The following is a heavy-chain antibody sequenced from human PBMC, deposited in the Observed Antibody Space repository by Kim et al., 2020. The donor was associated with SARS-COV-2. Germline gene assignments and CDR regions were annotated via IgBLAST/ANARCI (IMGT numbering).Heavy chain of an antibody. J-gene: IGHJ5*02. D-gene: IGHD3-22*01. CDR2: ST. CDR3: ASQRRSGYCP. Sequence: STYYADSVKGRFTISRDNSKNTLYLQMNSLRAEDTAVYYCASQRRSGYCPWGQGTLVTVSS. V-gene: IGHV3-66*04.